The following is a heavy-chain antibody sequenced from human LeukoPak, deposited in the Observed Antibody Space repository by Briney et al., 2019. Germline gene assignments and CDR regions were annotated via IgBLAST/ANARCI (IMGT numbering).Heavy chain of an antibody. CDR2: INHSGST. J-gene: IGHJ4*02. Sequence: SETLSLTCAVYGGSFSGYYWSWIRQPPGKGLEWIGEINHSGSTNYNPSLKSRVTISVDTSKNQFSLKLSSVTAADTAVYYCARALIKKRGYSYGLYFDYWSQGTLVTVSS. V-gene: IGHV4-34*01. CDR1: GGSFSGYY. D-gene: IGHD5-18*01. CDR3: ARALIKKRGYSYGLYFDY.